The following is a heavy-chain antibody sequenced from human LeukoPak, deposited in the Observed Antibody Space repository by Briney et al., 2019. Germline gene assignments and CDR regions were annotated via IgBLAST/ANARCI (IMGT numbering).Heavy chain of an antibody. V-gene: IGHV3-30*02. CDR1: GFTFSSYG. J-gene: IGHJ4*02. CDR3: AKDVSGSGSYYYFDY. CDR2: IRYDGSNK. D-gene: IGHD3-10*01. Sequence: GGSLRLSCAASGFTFSSYGMHWVRQAPGKGLEWVAFIRYDGSNKYYADSMKGRFTISRDNSKNTLYLRMNSLRAEDTAVYYCAKDVSGSGSYYYFDYWGQGTLVTVSS.